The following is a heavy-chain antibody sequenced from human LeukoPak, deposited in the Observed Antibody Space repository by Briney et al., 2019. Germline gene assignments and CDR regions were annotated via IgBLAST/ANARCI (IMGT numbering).Heavy chain of an antibody. Sequence: PSKTLSLTCAVSGYSISSGYYRGWTRQPPGKGLECIGSIYHSGSTYYNPSLKSRVTISVDTSKNQFSLKLSSVTAADTAVYYCARRDDYSSLGFDYWGQGTLVTVSS. CDR2: IYHSGST. CDR3: ARRDDYSSLGFDY. D-gene: IGHD4-11*01. J-gene: IGHJ4*02. V-gene: IGHV4-38-2*01. CDR1: GYSISSGYY.